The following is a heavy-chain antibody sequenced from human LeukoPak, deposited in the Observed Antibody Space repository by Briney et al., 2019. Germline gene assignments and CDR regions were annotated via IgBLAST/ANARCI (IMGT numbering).Heavy chain of an antibody. CDR3: ASPSDCSGRSCYWRAFDI. V-gene: IGHV3-7*01. CDR2: IKQDGSEK. J-gene: IGHJ3*02. D-gene: IGHD2-15*01. Sequence: GGSLRLSCAASGFTFSSYWMSWVRQAPGKGLEWVANIKQDGSEKYYVDSVKGRFTISRDDAKNSLYLQMNSLRAEDTAVYYCASPSDCSGRSCYWRAFDIWGQGTMVTVSS. CDR1: GFTFSSYW.